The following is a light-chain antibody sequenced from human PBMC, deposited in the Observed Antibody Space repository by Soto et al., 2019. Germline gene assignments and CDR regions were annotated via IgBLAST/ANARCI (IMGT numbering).Light chain of an antibody. CDR2: GNN. CDR3: ATWDSSLGAVV. V-gene: IGLV1-51*01. J-gene: IGLJ3*02. CDR1: SFNIGGNY. Sequence: QSVLTQPPSVSAASGQKVTISCSGSSFNIGGNYVSWYVQLPGTAPKFLIYGNNKRPSGIPDRFSGSKSGTSATLGITGLQTEDEADYYCATWDSSLGAVVFGGGTK.